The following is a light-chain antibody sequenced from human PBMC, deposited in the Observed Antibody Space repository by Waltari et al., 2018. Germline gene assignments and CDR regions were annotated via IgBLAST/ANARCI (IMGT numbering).Light chain of an antibody. CDR3: QAWDSSTAHVL. CDR2: QDD. CDR1: ELGAEY. J-gene: IGLJ2*01. Sequence: SYELTQPLSVSVSPGQAASITCSGDELGAEYVCWNRRKPGQSPLLFRYQDDQRPSGIPERFSGSSSGNTATLTISGTQDTDEADYYCQAWDSSTAHVLFGGGTKLTVL. V-gene: IGLV3-1*01.